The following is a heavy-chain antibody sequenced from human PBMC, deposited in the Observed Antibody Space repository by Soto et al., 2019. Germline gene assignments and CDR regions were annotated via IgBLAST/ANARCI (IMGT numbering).Heavy chain of an antibody. CDR1: GGAIISTRHY. V-gene: IGHV4-39*01. CDR3: ARLVARYGSSSGWFDP. D-gene: IGHD6-6*01. J-gene: IGHJ5*02. Sequence: QVQLQESGPRLVKPSETLSLTCSVSGGAIISTRHYWVWIRQPPGKGLDWIGTIYHGGSTYDTPSLKTQPTMPVDTSNNQFSLRLRSVTAADTAVYFCARLVARYGSSSGWFDPWGQGTVVTVSS. CDR2: IYHGGST.